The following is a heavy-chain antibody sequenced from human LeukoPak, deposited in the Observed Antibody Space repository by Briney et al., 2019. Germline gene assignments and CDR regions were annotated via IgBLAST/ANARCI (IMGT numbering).Heavy chain of an antibody. CDR1: GGSISSGSYY. J-gene: IGHJ3*02. D-gene: IGHD3-9*01. Sequence: PSETLSLTFTVSGGSISSGSYYWSWIRQPAGKGLEWIGRIYTSGSTNYNPSLKSRVTISVDTSKNQFSLKLSSVTAADTAVYYCARAQVILMGFDIWGQGTMVTVSS. V-gene: IGHV4-61*02. CDR2: IYTSGST. CDR3: ARAQVILMGFDI.